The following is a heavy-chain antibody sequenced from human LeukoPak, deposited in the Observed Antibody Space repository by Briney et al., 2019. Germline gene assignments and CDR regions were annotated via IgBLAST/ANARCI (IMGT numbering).Heavy chain of an antibody. V-gene: IGHV1-18*01. J-gene: IGHJ5*02. CDR1: GYSFRNYG. D-gene: IGHD4-23*01. CDR3: ARAVGTRGGNWFDP. Sequence: GASVKVSCKASGYSFRNYGISWVRQAPGPGLEYMGWISVYNGNTKYEQRLQGRVTMTADTSTSTVYMELRSLRSDDTAVYYCARAVGTRGGNWFDPWGQGTLVTVYS. CDR2: ISVYNGNT.